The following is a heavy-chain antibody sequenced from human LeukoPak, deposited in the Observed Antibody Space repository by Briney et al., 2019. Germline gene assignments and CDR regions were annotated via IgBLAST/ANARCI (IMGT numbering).Heavy chain of an antibody. J-gene: IGHJ4*02. V-gene: IGHV1-2*02. Sequence: ASVKVSCKASGYSFTGHYMHWVRQAPGQGLEWMGWINPKSGGTNYAQKFQGRVTMTRDTSISTAYMELSRLRSDDTAVYYCARVGRGVVGATTNWGQGTLVTVSS. CDR3: ARVGRGVVGATTN. CDR1: GYSFTGHY. D-gene: IGHD1-26*01. CDR2: INPKSGGT.